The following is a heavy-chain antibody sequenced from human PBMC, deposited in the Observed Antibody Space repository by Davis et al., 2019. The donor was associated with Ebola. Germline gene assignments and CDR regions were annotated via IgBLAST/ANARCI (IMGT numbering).Heavy chain of an antibody. J-gene: IGHJ4*02. D-gene: IGHD3-10*01. CDR2: ISAGGSNT. V-gene: IGHV3-23*01. CDR3: AKKRVLWFGY. CDR1: GFMFHRYA. Sequence: PGGSLRLSCTASGFMFHRYAMTWVRQAPGKGLEWVSSISAGGSNTYFADSVKGRFSISRDNSMSTLVLHMDSLRGEDTAVYYCAKKRVLWFGYWGQGTLVTVSS.